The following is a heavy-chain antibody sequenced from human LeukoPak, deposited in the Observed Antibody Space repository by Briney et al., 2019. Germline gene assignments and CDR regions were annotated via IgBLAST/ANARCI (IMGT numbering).Heavy chain of an antibody. CDR2: LYSYGSK. V-gene: IGHV3-53*01. CDR3: ARGVEHLDANTLAY. Sequence: PGGPLTLSCAPSWFTVITNHMTGLRQAPGKALEWVSVLYSYGSKKYADSVQGPFTISRDNSQNTLYLEINGPRPSDTAGNYCARGVEHLDANTLAYWGQGTLVTVSS. CDR1: WFTVITNH. D-gene: IGHD1/OR15-1a*01. J-gene: IGHJ4*02.